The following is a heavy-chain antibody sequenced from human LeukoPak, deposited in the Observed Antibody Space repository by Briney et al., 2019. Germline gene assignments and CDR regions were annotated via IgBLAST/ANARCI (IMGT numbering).Heavy chain of an antibody. J-gene: IGHJ6*02. Sequence: GGSLRLSCAASRFTFGIYWMSWVRQAPGKALEWVANINQDGSETYYVDSVEGRFTISRDNTKNSLYLQMNSLRAEDTAVYYCAKDGTDSSGYYLYYYYGMDVWGQGTTVTVSS. CDR1: RFTFGIYW. CDR3: AKDGTDSSGYYLYYYYGMDV. V-gene: IGHV3-7*01. CDR2: INQDGSET. D-gene: IGHD3-22*01.